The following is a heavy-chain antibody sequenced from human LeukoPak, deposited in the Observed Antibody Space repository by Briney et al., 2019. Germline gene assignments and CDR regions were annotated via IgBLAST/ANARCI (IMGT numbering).Heavy chain of an antibody. J-gene: IGHJ4*02. CDR2: INPNSGGT. CDR1: GYTFTGYY. Sequence: ASVKVSCKASGYTFTGYYMHWVRQAPGQGLEWMGWINPNSGGTNYAQKFQGRVTMTRDTSISTAYMELSRLRSDDTGVYYCARENYGDYRVKIFDYWGQGTLVTVSS. D-gene: IGHD4-17*01. V-gene: IGHV1-2*02. CDR3: ARENYGDYRVKIFDY.